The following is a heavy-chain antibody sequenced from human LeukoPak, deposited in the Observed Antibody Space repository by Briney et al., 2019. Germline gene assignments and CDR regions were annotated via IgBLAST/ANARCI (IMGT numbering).Heavy chain of an antibody. V-gene: IGHV3-21*01. CDR1: GFTFSSYM. J-gene: IGHJ4*02. Sequence: GGSLRLSCAASGFTFSSYMMNWVRQAPGKGLEWVSSISTSSSYIYYADSVRGRFTISRDNAKNSLYLQMNSLRAEDTAVYYCARDPGAYSSSPIDYWGQGTLVTVSS. CDR3: ARDPGAYSSSPIDY. CDR2: ISTSSSYI. D-gene: IGHD6-6*01.